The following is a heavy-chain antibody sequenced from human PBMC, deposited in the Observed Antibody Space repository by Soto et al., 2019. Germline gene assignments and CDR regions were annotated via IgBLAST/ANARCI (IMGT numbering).Heavy chain of an antibody. J-gene: IGHJ4*02. CDR1: GGSISSSSYY. Sequence: SETLSLTCTVSGGSISSSSYYWGWIRQPPGKGLEWIGSCYYSGSTYYKSSLKSRVTISVDTSEIQTSLKLSAVPAADTAVFYCARQVVDGTGAGSGSFDYWGQGTLVTVSS. CDR2: CYYSGST. V-gene: IGHV4-39*01. D-gene: IGHD3-10*01. CDR3: ARQVVDGTGAGSGSFDY.